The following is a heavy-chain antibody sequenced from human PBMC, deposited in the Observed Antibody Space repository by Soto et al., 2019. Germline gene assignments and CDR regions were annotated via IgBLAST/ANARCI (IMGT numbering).Heavy chain of an antibody. V-gene: IGHV3-21*01. J-gene: IGHJ6*02. CDR1: GFTFSSYI. D-gene: IGHD6-6*01. Sequence: EVQLVESGGGLVKPGGSLRLSCAASGFTFSSYIMNWVRQAPGKGLEWVSSISSSSFSINYADSVKGRFSISRDNAQNSLHLQMNNLRAEDTAVYYCARNESSNIYGMDVWGQGTTVTVSS. CDR3: ARNESSNIYGMDV. CDR2: ISSSSFSI.